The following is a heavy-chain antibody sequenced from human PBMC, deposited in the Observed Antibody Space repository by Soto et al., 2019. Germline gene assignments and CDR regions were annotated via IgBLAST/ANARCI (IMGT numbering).Heavy chain of an antibody. Sequence: QVQLLQSGGEVKKPGASVKVSCNSSDHTFTYYGINWVRRAPGQGLEWMGGISGYNGNTKYAQKFQDRLTMSADTSTRTAYMGRRSLTSDDTAVYFCAATGGHDFGLDVWGQGTTVTVAS. CDR1: DHTFTYYG. J-gene: IGHJ6*02. V-gene: IGHV1-18*01. D-gene: IGHD2-8*02. CDR3: AATGGHDFGLDV. CDR2: ISGYNGNT.